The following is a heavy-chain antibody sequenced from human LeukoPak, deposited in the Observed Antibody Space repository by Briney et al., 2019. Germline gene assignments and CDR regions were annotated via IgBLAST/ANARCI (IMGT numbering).Heavy chain of an antibody. CDR2: ITGSDDRT. CDR3: AKGPQLNSGYHPDY. CDR1: GFTFSSAA. D-gene: IGHD5-12*01. V-gene: IGHV3-23*01. J-gene: IGHJ4*02. Sequence: GGSLRLSCAASGFTFSSAAMTWVRQAPGKGLEWVPTITGSDDRTYYADSVKGRFTISRDYSKNTLHLQMNSLRVEDTAIFYCAKGPQLNSGYHPDYWGQAILVTVSS.